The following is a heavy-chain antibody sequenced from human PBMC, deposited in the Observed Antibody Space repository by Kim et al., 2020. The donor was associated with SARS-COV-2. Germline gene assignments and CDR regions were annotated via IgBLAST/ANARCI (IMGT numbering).Heavy chain of an antibody. CDR1: GGSISSYY. V-gene: IGHV4-59*01. J-gene: IGHJ2*01. Sequence: SETLSLTCTVSGGSISSYYWSWIRQPPGKGLEWIGYIYYSGSTNYNPSLKSRVTISVDTSKNQFSLKLSSVTAADTAVYYCARGRGRWDCSSTSCPHWYFDLWGRGTLVTVSS. CDR2: IYYSGST. CDR3: ARGRGRWDCSSTSCPHWYFDL. D-gene: IGHD2-2*01.